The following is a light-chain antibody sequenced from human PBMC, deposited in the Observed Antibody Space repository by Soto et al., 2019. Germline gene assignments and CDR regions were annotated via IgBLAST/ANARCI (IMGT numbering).Light chain of an antibody. J-gene: IGLJ1*01. V-gene: IGLV2-14*01. CDR1: SSDVGGYHY. Sequence: QSALTQPAPVSGPPGQSITISCTGTSSDVGGYHYVSWYQHHPGKAPKLMIYEVSNRPSGVSNRFSGSKSGNTASLTISGLQAEDEADYFCSSYGSTSSRYVFGTGTKLTVL. CDR2: EVS. CDR3: SSYGSTSSRYV.